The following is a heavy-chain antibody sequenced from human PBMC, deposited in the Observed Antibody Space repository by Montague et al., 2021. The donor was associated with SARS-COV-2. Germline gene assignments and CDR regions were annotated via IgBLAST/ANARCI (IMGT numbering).Heavy chain of an antibody. CDR2: IYYSGST. J-gene: IGHJ5*02. V-gene: IGHV4-59*08. CDR1: GGSISSYY. D-gene: IGHD4-23*01. Sequence: SETLSLTCTVSGGSISSYYWSWIRQPPGKGLEWIGYIYYSGSTNYNPSLKSRVTISVDTSKNQFSLKLSSVTAADTAVYYCARHHYVGDVPPWGQGTLVTVSS. CDR3: ARHHYVGDVPP.